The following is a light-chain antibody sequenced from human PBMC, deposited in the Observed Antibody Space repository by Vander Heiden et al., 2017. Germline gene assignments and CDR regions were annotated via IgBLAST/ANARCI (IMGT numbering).Light chain of an antibody. CDR3: QQDNNCPRT. J-gene: IGKJ1*01. CDR2: AAS. CDR1: QGVRSD. Sequence: AIQMTQSPPSLSVSVGERVTLTCRASQGVRSDLAWYQQKPGQAPKLLIFAASSIHSGVPARFSGSGSGTDFTLTISSLQPEDFATYYCQQDNNCPRTFGQGTKVEIK. V-gene: IGKV1-6*01.